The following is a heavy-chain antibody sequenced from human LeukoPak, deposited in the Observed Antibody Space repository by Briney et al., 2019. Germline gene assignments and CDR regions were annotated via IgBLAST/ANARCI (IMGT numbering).Heavy chain of an antibody. V-gene: IGHV3-48*04. Sequence: GGSLRLSCAASGFTFSSYWMSWVRQAPGKGLEWVSYISSSGSTIYYADSVKGRFTISRDNAKNSLYLQMNSLRAEDTAVYHCASQGSGYDSPIDHWGQGTLVTVSS. D-gene: IGHD5-12*01. CDR1: GFTFSSYW. J-gene: IGHJ4*02. CDR2: ISSSGSTI. CDR3: ASQGSGYDSPIDH.